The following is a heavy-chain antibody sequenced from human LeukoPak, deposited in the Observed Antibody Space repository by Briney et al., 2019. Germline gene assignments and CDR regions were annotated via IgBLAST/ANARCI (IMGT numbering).Heavy chain of an antibody. Sequence: GGSLRLSCAASGFTFSDYYMSWIRQAPGKGLEWVSYISSSGSTVYYADPVKGRFTISRNNAKNSLYLQMNSLRAEDTAVYYCAKPTRGSGSFLIDYWGQGTLVTVSS. J-gene: IGHJ4*02. CDR1: GFTFSDYY. V-gene: IGHV3-11*04. D-gene: IGHD1-26*01. CDR2: ISSSGSTV. CDR3: AKPTRGSGSFLIDY.